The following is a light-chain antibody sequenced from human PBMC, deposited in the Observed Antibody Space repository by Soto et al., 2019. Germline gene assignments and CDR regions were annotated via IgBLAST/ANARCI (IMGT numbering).Light chain of an antibody. V-gene: IGLV2-14*01. J-gene: IGLJ1*01. Sequence: QSALTQPASVSGSPGQSITISCTGTSSDVCGYNYVSWYQQHPGKAPKLMIYDVSNRPSGVSNRFSGSKSGNTASLTISGLQAEDEADYYCSSYTSSSNYVFGTGTKLTVL. CDR1: SSDVCGYNY. CDR3: SSYTSSSNYV. CDR2: DVS.